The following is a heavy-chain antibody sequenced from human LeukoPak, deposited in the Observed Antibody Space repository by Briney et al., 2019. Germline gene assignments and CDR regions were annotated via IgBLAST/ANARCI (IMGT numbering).Heavy chain of an antibody. CDR1: GFTFSSYG. J-gene: IGHJ4*02. CDR3: ARGGRGVVPAALDY. Sequence: GGSLRLSCAASGFTFSSYGMHWVRQAPGKGLEWVAVIWYDGSNKYYADSMKGRFTISRDNSKNTLYLQMNSLRAEDTAVYYCARGGRGVVPAALDYWGQGTLVTVSS. D-gene: IGHD2-2*01. V-gene: IGHV3-33*01. CDR2: IWYDGSNK.